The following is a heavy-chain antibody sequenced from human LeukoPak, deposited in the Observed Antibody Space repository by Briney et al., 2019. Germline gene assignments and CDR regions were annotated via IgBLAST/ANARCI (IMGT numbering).Heavy chain of an antibody. V-gene: IGHV3-66*01. J-gene: IGHJ4*02. CDR3: AKKDNGNYFNFDY. Sequence: PGGSLRLSCVTSGFTFSSSPMTWVRQAPGKGLEWVSVIYSGGNTYYADSVKGRFTISRDNSKNTLYLQMNSLRAEDTAVYYCAKKDNGNYFNFDYWGQGTLVTVSS. CDR2: IYSGGNT. D-gene: IGHD2/OR15-2a*01. CDR1: GFTFSSSP.